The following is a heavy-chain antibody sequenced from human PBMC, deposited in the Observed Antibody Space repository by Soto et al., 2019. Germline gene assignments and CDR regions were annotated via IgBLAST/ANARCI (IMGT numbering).Heavy chain of an antibody. Sequence: GGSLRLSCAASGFTFSSYSMNWVRQAPGKGLEWVSYISSSSSTIYYAGSVKGRFTISRDNAKNSLYLQMNSLRDEDTAVYYGARDGGVVPAAMENAFDIWGQGTMVTVSS. CDR1: GFTFSSYS. J-gene: IGHJ3*02. CDR2: ISSSSSTI. D-gene: IGHD2-2*01. V-gene: IGHV3-48*02. CDR3: ARDGGVVPAAMENAFDI.